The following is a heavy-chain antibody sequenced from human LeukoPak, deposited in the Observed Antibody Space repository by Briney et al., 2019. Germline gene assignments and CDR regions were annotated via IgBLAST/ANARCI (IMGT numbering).Heavy chain of an antibody. J-gene: IGHJ2*01. Sequence: GASVKVSCKVAGYTLTELSMHWVRQAPGKWLEWMGGFDPEDGETIYAQKFQGRVTMTEDTSTDTAYMELSSLRSEDTAVYYCATSLLLVGYFHLWGRGTLVTVSS. V-gene: IGHV1-24*01. CDR1: GYTLTELS. CDR3: ATSLLLVGYFHL. CDR2: FDPEDGET. D-gene: IGHD2-15*01.